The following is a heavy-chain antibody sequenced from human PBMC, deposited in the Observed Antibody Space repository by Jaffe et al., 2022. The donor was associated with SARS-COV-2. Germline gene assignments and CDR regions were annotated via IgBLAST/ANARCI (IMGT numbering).Heavy chain of an antibody. J-gene: IGHJ4*02. CDR2: IKSKTDGGTT. D-gene: IGHD2-15*01. V-gene: IGHV3-15*01. CDR3: TTETTVVAEYYFDY. Sequence: EVQLVESGGGLVKPGGSLRLSCAASGFTFSNAWMSWVRQAPGKGLEWVGRIKSKTDGGTTDYAAPVKGRFTISRDDSKNTLYLQMNSLKTEDTAVYYCTTETTVVAEYYFDYWGQGTLVTVSS. CDR1: GFTFSNAW.